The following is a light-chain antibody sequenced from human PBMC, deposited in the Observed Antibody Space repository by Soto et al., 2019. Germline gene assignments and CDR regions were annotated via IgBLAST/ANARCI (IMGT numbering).Light chain of an antibody. V-gene: IGKV3-15*01. CDR1: QPIRNT. CDR2: GAS. Sequence: DIVMTQSPAPPSVSPGERATPSPRASQPIRNTLAWYQQKPGQAPRLLIYGASTRATGIPARFSGSGSGTEFTLTISSLRSEDFAVYYCQQYSMWYTFGQGTK. J-gene: IGKJ2*01. CDR3: QQYSMWYT.